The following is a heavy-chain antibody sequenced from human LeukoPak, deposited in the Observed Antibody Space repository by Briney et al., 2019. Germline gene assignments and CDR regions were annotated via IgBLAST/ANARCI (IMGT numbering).Heavy chain of an antibody. V-gene: IGHV3-21*01. Sequence: GGSLRLSCAASGFTFSSYGMNWVRQAPGKGLEWVSSISSSSSYIYYADSVKGRFTISRDNAKNSLYLQMNSLRAEDTAVYYCARDFNDPYDSSGYYLRAEYFQHWGQGTLVTVSS. D-gene: IGHD3-22*01. CDR3: ARDFNDPYDSSGYYLRAEYFQH. J-gene: IGHJ1*01. CDR1: GFTFSSYG. CDR2: ISSSSSYI.